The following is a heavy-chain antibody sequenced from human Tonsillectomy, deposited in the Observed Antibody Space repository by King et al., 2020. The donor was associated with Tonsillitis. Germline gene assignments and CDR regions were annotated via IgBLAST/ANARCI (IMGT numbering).Heavy chain of an antibody. V-gene: IGHV3-53*01. CDR1: GFTFSSNY. Sequence: VQLVESGGGLIQPGGSLRLSCAASGFTFSSNYMSWVRQAPGKGLEWVSVIYSGGSTNYADSVKGRFTITRDNSKNTLYLQMNSLRADDTAVYYCARDIIGLKLWFGELARSYGMYVWGQGTTVTVSS. J-gene: IGHJ6*02. CDR2: IYSGGST. D-gene: IGHD3-10*01. CDR3: ARDIIGLKLWFGELARSYGMYV.